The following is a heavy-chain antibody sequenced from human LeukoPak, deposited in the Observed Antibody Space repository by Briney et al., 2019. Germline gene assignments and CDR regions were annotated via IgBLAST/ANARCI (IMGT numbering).Heavy chain of an antibody. CDR3: ARGPSGLYSRGCFDY. J-gene: IGHJ4*02. Sequence: GGSLRLSCAASGFTFSSYWMHWVRHAPGKGLVWVSRINSDGSSTSYADSVKGRFTISRDNAKNTLYLQMNSLRAEDTAVYYCARGPSGLYSRGCFDYWGQGTLVTVSS. CDR2: INSDGSST. CDR1: GFTFSSYW. D-gene: IGHD6-13*01. V-gene: IGHV3-74*01.